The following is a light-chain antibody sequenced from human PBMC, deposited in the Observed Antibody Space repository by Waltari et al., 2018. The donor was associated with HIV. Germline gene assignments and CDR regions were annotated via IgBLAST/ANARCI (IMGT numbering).Light chain of an antibody. CDR3: QQYYAYPFT. CDR1: QSISNY. Sequence: IRMTQSPSSFSASTGDRVTITCRASQSISNYLAWYQQKPGKAPKLLIYGASTLQSGVPSRFSGSGSGTVFTLTISCLQSEDFATYSCQQYYAYPFTFGPGTKVDIK. CDR2: GAS. V-gene: IGKV1-8*01. J-gene: IGKJ3*01.